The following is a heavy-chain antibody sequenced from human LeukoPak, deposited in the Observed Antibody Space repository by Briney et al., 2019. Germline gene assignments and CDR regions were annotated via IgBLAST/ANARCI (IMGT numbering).Heavy chain of an antibody. CDR3: ARQLDIVGGFDP. V-gene: IGHV4-39*01. CDR2: IYYSGST. Sequence: PSETLSLTCTVSGGSISSSSYYWGWIRQPPGKGLEWIGSIYYSGSTYYNPSLKSRVTISVDTSKNQFSLKLSSVTAADTAVYYCARQLDIVGGFDPWGQGTLVTVSS. CDR1: GGSISSSSYY. J-gene: IGHJ5*02. D-gene: IGHD2-21*01.